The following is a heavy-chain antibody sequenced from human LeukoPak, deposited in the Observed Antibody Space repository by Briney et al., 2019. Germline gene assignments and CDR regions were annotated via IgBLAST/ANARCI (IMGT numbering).Heavy chain of an antibody. Sequence: ASVKVSCKASGYTFTGYYMHWVRQAPGQGLEWMGWINPNSGDTDYAQKFQGRVTLTRDTSISTAYMDLSRLRSDDTAVYYCAREWGYCGGGSCYHDYWGQGTLVTVSS. V-gene: IGHV1-2*02. CDR1: GYTFTGYY. D-gene: IGHD2-15*01. CDR2: INPNSGDT. J-gene: IGHJ4*02. CDR3: AREWGYCGGGSCYHDY.